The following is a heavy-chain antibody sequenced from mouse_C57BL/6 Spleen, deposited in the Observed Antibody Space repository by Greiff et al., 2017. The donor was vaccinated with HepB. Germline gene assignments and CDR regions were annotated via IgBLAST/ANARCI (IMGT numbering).Heavy chain of an antibody. CDR3: ARQNYSYYFDY. CDR2: ISSGGSYT. J-gene: IGHJ2*01. D-gene: IGHD1-1*01. V-gene: IGHV5-6*01. Sequence: EVQVVESGGDLVKPGGSLKLSCAASGFTFSSYGMSWVRQTPDKRLEWVATISSGGSYTYYPDSVKGRFTISRDNAKNTLYLQMSSLKSEDTAMYYCARQNYSYYFDYWGQGTTLTVSS. CDR1: GFTFSSYG.